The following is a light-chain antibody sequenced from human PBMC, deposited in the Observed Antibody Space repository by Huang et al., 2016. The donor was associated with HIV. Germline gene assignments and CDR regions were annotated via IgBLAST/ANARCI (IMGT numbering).Light chain of an antibody. CDR3: QQTSSVPLT. Sequence: DIQMTQSPSSLSASVGDRISITCRASQTISTFLNWYQQKPGKAPKLLIYAASNLQSGVSSRFCGTGSGTLFTLTVTGLLPDDFATYFCQQTSSVPLTFGGGTKVEMK. CDR2: AAS. V-gene: IGKV1-39*01. J-gene: IGKJ4*01. CDR1: QTISTF.